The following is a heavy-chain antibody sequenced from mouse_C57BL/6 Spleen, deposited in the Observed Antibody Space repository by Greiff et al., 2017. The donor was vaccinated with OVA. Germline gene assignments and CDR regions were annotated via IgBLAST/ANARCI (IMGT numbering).Heavy chain of an antibody. V-gene: IGHV1-15*01. J-gene: IGHJ1*03. CDR1: GYTFTDYE. Sequence: QVQLQQSGAELVRPGASVTLSCKASGYTFTDYEMHWVKQTPVHGLEWIGAIDPETGGTAYNQKFKGKAILTADKSSSTAYMELRSLTSEDSAVYYCTPGGSSYWYFDVWGTGTTVTVSS. CDR2: IDPETGGT. D-gene: IGHD1-1*01. CDR3: TPGGSSYWYFDV.